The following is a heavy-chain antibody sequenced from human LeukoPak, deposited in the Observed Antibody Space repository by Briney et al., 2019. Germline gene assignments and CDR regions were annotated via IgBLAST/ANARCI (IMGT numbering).Heavy chain of an antibody. CDR2: ISYDGSNE. V-gene: IGHV3-30*04. CDR1: GFTFSSYV. D-gene: IGHD5-24*01. Sequence: PGGSLRLSCAASGFTFSSYVMHWVRQAPGKGLEWVAIISYDGSNEYYADSVKGRFTISRDNSKNTLYLQMNSLRAEDTAVYYCAKDPEDGYYFDYWGQGTLVTVSS. J-gene: IGHJ4*02. CDR3: AKDPEDGYYFDY.